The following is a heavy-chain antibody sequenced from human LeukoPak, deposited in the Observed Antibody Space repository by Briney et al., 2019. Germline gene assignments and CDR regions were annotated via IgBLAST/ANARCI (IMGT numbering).Heavy chain of an antibody. CDR3: ARTNIVATIYHY. Sequence: GASVTVSCKASGYTFTSYDINWVRQAPGQGLEWMGWMNPNSGNTGYAQKFQGRVTMTRNTSISTAYMELSSLRSEDTAVYYCARTNIVATIYHYWGQGTLVTVSS. CDR1: GYTFTSYD. D-gene: IGHD5-12*01. CDR2: MNPNSGNT. J-gene: IGHJ4*02. V-gene: IGHV1-8*01.